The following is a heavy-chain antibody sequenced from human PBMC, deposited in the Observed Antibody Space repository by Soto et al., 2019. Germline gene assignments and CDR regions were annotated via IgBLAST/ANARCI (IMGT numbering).Heavy chain of an antibody. CDR1: GFTFIGYW. CDR2: INNDGIDT. D-gene: IGHD3-10*01. V-gene: IGHV3-74*03. Sequence: EVQLVESGGGVVQPGGSLRLSCAASGFTFIGYWMRWVRQGPGKGLVWVARINNDGIDTTYADSVKGRFTISRDNTKNMVYLEMNSLRADVTAVYYCARDGSMVRERWFDPWGQGTLVTVSS. CDR3: ARDGSMVRERWFDP. J-gene: IGHJ5*02.